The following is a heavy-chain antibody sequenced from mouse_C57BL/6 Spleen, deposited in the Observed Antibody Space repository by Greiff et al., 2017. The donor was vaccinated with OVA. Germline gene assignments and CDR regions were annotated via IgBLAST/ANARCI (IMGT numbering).Heavy chain of an antibody. CDR3: ARSHYGSSFSFDY. Sequence: QVQLQQSGAELVKPGASVKISCKASGYAFSSSWMNWVKQRPGKGLEWIGQIYPGDGDTNYNGKFKGKATLTADKSSSTAYMQLSSLTSEDSAVYFCARSHYGSSFSFDYWGQGTTLTVSS. J-gene: IGHJ2*01. CDR2: IYPGDGDT. V-gene: IGHV1-80*01. CDR1: GYAFSSSW. D-gene: IGHD1-1*01.